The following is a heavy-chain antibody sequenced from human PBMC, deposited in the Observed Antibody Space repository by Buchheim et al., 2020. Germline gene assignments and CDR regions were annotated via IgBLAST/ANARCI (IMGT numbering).Heavy chain of an antibody. CDR2: ISYSGGSP. V-gene: IGHV3-23*01. CDR1: GFTFNTYA. CDR3: AKDRGYQLPDYYFDY. Sequence: EVQLLQTGGGLVQPGGSLRLSCAASGFTFNTYALSLVRQAPGRGLEWVSAISYSGGSPYYADSVRGRFTISRDNSKNTLYLQMNSLRVEDTAMYYCAKDRGYQLPDYYFDYWGQGTL. D-gene: IGHD2-2*01. J-gene: IGHJ4*02.